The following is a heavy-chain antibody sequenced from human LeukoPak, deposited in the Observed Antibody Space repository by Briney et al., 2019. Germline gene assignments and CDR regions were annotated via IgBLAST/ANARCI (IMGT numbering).Heavy chain of an antibody. D-gene: IGHD6-19*01. CDR2: IYYSGST. V-gene: IGHV4-59*08. Sequence: PSETLSLTCTVSGGSISSYYWSWIRQPPGKGLEWIGYIYYSGSTNYNPSLKSRVTISVDTSKNQFSLKLSSVTAADTAVYYCARLRAGDAFDIWGQGTMVTVSS. CDR3: ARLRAGDAFDI. CDR1: GGSISSYY. J-gene: IGHJ3*02.